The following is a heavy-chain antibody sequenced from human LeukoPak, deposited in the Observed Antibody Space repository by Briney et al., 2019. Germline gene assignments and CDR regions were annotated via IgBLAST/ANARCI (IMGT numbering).Heavy chain of an antibody. CDR3: ARIGSVLYYYHYMDV. J-gene: IGHJ6*03. Sequence: ASVKVSCKASGYTFIDYYIHWVRQAPGQGLEWMGWINPNSGGTNYAQKFQGRVTMTRDTSISTAYMELSRLTSDDTAVYYCARIGSVLYYYHYMDVWGKGTTVTVSS. V-gene: IGHV1-2*02. CDR2: INPNSGGT. CDR1: GYTFIDYY. D-gene: IGHD2-8*02.